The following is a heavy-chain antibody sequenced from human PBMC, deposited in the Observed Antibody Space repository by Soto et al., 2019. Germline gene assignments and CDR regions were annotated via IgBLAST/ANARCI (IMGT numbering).Heavy chain of an antibody. Sequence: GPSAKSSSRTIGYGFTSNDVSWLRQEPGEGREGRGWRSAYNGDTNYTHKLQGRVTMTTDTSTSTAYVELRSLRSDETAVYYCASGLDLGRGASFDYWGQGTLVTVSS. D-gene: IGHD3-16*01. J-gene: IGHJ4*02. CDR1: GYGFTSND. CDR2: RSAYNGDT. V-gene: IGHV1-18*01. CDR3: ASGLDLGRGASFDY.